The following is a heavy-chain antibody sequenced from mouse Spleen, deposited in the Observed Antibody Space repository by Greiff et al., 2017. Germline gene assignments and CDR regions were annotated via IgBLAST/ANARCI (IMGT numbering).Heavy chain of an antibody. Sequence: SGAELVMPGASVKLSCKASGYTFTSYWMHWVKQRPGQGLEWIGEIDPSDSYTNYNQKFKGKATLTVDKSSSTAYMQLSSLTSEDSAVYYCARGFNDYAMDYWGQGTSVTVSS. CDR1: GYTFTSYW. CDR2: IDPSDSYT. CDR3: ARGFNDYAMDY. J-gene: IGHJ4*01. V-gene: IGHV1-69*01.